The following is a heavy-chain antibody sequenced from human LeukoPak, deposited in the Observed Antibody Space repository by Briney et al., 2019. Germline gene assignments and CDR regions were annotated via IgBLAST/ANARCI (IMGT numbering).Heavy chain of an antibody. J-gene: IGHJ6*03. Sequence: GGSLRLSCAASGFTFSSYSMNWVRQAPGKGLEWVSYISSSSSTIYYADSVKGRFTISRDNAKNSLYLQMNSLRAEDTAVYYCARDGYCSGGSCYWNYYYYMDVWGKGTTVTVSS. D-gene: IGHD2-15*01. CDR1: GFTFSSYS. CDR2: ISSSSSTI. CDR3: ARDGYCSGGSCYWNYYYYMDV. V-gene: IGHV3-48*01.